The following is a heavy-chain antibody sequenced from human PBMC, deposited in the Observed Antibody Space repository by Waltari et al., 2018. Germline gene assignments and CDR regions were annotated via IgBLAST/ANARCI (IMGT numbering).Heavy chain of an antibody. D-gene: IGHD3-16*01. CDR3: ARVEGAAGLDI. V-gene: IGHV1-3*01. Sequence: QVQLVQSGAEVKKPGASVKVSCKASGYTFTSYAMHWVRQAPGQRLEWMGWITAGNGNTKYSQKFQGRVTITRDTSASTAYMELSSLRSEDTAVYYCARVEGAAGLDIWGQGTMVTVSS. J-gene: IGHJ3*02. CDR2: ITAGNGNT. CDR1: GYTFTSYA.